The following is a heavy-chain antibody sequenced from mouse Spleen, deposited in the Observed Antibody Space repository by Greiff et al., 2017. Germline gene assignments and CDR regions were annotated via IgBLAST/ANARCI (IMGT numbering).Heavy chain of an antibody. J-gene: IGHJ4*01. D-gene: IGHD1-2*01. V-gene: IGHV3-1*02. Sequence: EVQRVESGPDLVKPSQSLSLTCTVTGYSITSGYSWHWIRQFPGNILEWMGYIHYSGSTNYNPSLKSRTSITRDTSKNQFFLQLNSVTTEDTATYYCARPYLDYGYDYYAMDYWGQGTSVTVSS. CDR2: IHYSGST. CDR1: GYSITSGYS. CDR3: ARPYLDYGYDYYAMDY.